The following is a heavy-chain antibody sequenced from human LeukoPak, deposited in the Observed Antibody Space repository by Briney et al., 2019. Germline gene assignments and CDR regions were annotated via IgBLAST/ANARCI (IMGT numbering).Heavy chain of an antibody. J-gene: IGHJ2*01. V-gene: IGHV1-69*06. CDR2: IIPIFGTA. D-gene: IGHD5-12*01. CDR3: AREPVATIRAWWYFDL. CDR1: GGTFSSYA. Sequence: SVKVSCKASGGTFSSYAISWVRQAPGQGLEWMGGIIPIFGTANYAQKFQGRVTITADKSTSTAYMELSSLRSEDTAVYYCAREPVATIRAWWYFDLWGRGTLVTVSS.